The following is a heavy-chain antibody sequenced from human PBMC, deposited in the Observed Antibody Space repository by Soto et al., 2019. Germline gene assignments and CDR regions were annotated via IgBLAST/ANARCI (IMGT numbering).Heavy chain of an antibody. V-gene: IGHV4-34*01. CDR1: GGSFSGYY. D-gene: IGHD4-4*01. CDR2: INHSGST. Sequence: SETLSLTCAVYGGSFSGYYWSWIRQPPGKGLEWIGEINHSGSTNYNPSLKSRVTISVDTSKNQFSLKLSSVTAADTAVYYCVRGPVTTVTTYYYYYMDVWGKGTTVTVSS. J-gene: IGHJ6*03. CDR3: VRGPVTTVTTYYYYYMDV.